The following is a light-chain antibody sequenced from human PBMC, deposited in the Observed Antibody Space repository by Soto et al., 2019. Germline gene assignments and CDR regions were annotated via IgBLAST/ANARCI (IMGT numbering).Light chain of an antibody. J-gene: IGKJ1*01. Sequence: DIQMTQSPSTLSGSVGDRVTITCRASQTISSWLAWYQQKPGKAPKLLIYKASTLKRGVPSRFSGSGSGTEFTLTISSLQPDDFATYYCQHYNSYSEAFGQGTKVDNK. CDR1: QTISSW. CDR3: QHYNSYSEA. V-gene: IGKV1-5*03. CDR2: KAS.